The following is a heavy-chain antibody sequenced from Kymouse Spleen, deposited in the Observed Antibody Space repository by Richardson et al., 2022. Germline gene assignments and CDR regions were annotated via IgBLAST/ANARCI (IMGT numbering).Heavy chain of an antibody. J-gene: IGHJ5*02. CDR1: GFTFSSYW. Sequence: EVQLVESGGGLVQPGGSLRLSCAASGFTFSSYWMHWVRQAPGKGLVWVSRINSDGSSTSYADSVKGRFTISRDNAKNTLYLQMNSLRAEDTAVYYCARGQITMVRGVIIKGFDPWGQGTLVTVSS. CDR3: ARGQITMVRGVIIKGFDP. D-gene: IGHD3-10*01. CDR2: INSDGSST. V-gene: IGHV3-74*01.